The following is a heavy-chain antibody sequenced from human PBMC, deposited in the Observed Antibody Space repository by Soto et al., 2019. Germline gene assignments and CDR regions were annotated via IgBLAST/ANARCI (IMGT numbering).Heavy chain of an antibody. V-gene: IGHV3-23*01. D-gene: IGHD5-12*01. Sequence: GSLRLSCAASGFTFSNYAMTWVRQAPGKGLEWVSVISASAGSTYYADSLRGRFTISRDNSESTLYLQMNNLRAEDTAVYYCARRSGYRIYDAFDVWGQGTLVTVSS. J-gene: IGHJ3*01. CDR2: ISASAGST. CDR3: ARRSGYRIYDAFDV. CDR1: GFTFSNYA.